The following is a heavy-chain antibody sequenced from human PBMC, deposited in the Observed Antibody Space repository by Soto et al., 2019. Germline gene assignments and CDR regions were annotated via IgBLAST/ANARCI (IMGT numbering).Heavy chain of an antibody. CDR2: ISYDGRSN. CDR1: GFTFSSYA. CDR3: ATERDSFDY. J-gene: IGHJ4*02. V-gene: IGHV3-30*01. Sequence: QVQLVESGGGVVQPGRSLRLSCAASGFTFSSYAMHWVRQAPGKGLEWVAFISYDGRSNFYADSVKGRFTISRDNSKNTVDLQMNSLSVEDTALYYCATERDSFDYWGQGTLVTVSS.